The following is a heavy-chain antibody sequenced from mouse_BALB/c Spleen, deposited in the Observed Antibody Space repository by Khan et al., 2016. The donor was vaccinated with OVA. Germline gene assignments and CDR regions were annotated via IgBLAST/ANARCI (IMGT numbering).Heavy chain of an antibody. CDR3: ARSIMAN. CDR2: ISYSGST. Sequence: EVQLQESGPGLVKPSQSLSLTCTVTGYSITSDYAWNWIRQFPGNKLEWMGYISYSGSTSYNPSLKSRISITRDTSKNQVFLQLNSLTTEDTATYYCARSIMANWGQGTTLTVSS. CDR1: GYSITSDYA. V-gene: IGHV3-2*02. J-gene: IGHJ2*01.